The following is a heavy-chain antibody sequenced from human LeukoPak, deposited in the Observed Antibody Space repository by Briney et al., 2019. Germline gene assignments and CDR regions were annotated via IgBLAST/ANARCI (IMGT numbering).Heavy chain of an antibody. CDR3: AKAIGGGSCYYY. CDR2: ISGSGGST. CDR1: GFTFSSYA. Sequence: GWSLRLSCAASGFTFSSYAMSWVRPAPGKGLGWVSAISGSGGSTYYADSVKGRFTISKNDSKNTLYLQMNMLRAENTAVYYCAKAIGGGSCYYYWGQGTLVTVSS. V-gene: IGHV3-23*01. D-gene: IGHD2-15*01. J-gene: IGHJ4*02.